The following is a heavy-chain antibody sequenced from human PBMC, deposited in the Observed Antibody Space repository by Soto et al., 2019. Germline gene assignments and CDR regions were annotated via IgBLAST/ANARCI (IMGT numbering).Heavy chain of an antibody. CDR1: GGSISSGNYY. V-gene: IGHV4-30-4*01. D-gene: IGHD1-7*01. Sequence: QVQLQESGPGLVKPSQTLSLTCTVSGGSISSGNYYWSWIRQPPGKGLEWIGFISSSGSTYYNASLKSRVTISVDTSKNQFSLNLSFVTAADTAVYYCATMGTPATGLYYFDYWGQGTLVTVSS. J-gene: IGHJ4*02. CDR3: ATMGTPATGLYYFDY. CDR2: ISSSGST.